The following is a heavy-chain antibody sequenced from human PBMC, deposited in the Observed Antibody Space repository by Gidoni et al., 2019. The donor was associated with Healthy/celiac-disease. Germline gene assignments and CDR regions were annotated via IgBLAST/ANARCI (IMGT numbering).Heavy chain of an antibody. V-gene: IGHV3-9*01. D-gene: IGHD4-17*01. CDR1: GFTFDDYA. CDR2: ISWNSGSI. J-gene: IGHJ4*02. Sequence: EVQLVESGGGLVQPGRSLRLSCAASGFTFDDYAMHWVRRAPGKGLEWVSGISWNSGSIGYADSVKGRFTISRDNAKNSLYLQMNSLRAEDTALYYCAKDMGGTTVTTIDYWGQGTLVTVSS. CDR3: AKDMGGTTVTTIDY.